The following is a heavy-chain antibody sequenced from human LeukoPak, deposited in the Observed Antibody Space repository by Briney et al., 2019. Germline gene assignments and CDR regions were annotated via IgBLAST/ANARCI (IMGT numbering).Heavy chain of an antibody. Sequence: GGSLRLSCAASGFIFRNYGMNWVRQPPGKGLEWVSGISGSGGSTYYADSVKGRFTISRDNSKNTLYLQMNSLRAEDTAVYYCAKVGLVVVITNYFDYWGQGTLVTVSS. CDR1: GFIFRNYG. D-gene: IGHD3-22*01. J-gene: IGHJ4*02. CDR3: AKVGLVVVITNYFDY. V-gene: IGHV3-23*01. CDR2: ISGSGGST.